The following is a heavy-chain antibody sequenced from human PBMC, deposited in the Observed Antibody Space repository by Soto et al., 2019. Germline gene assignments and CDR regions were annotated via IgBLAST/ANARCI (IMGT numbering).Heavy chain of an antibody. Sequence: LCGLAAGITFGSRAMSSVRQAPVEGPEWVSTVTDSGGDAKYADSVRGGFVISSDNSKKTLSLETSSLPAENSAIEYWARGSRVASPGRRPLDFWGRGTLATVSS. D-gene: IGHD3-10*01. V-gene: IGHV3-23*01. CDR1: GITFGSRA. CDR2: VTDSGGDA. J-gene: IGHJ4*02. CDR3: ARGSRVASPGRRPLDF.